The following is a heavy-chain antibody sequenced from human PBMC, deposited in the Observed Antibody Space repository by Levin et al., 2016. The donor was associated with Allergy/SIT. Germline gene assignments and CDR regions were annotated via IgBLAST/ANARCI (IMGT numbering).Heavy chain of an antibody. Sequence: SQTLSLTCAISGDSVSSNSAAWNWIRQSPSRGLEWLGRTYYRSKWYNDYAVSVKSRITINPDTSKNQFSLQLNSVTPEDTAVYYCARDLILTGIAARPDWFGYYYYGMDVWGQGTTVTVSS. CDR3: ARDLILTGIAARPDWFGYYYYGMDV. V-gene: IGHV6-1*01. CDR1: GDSVSSNSAA. J-gene: IGHJ6*02. CDR2: TYYRSKWYN. D-gene: IGHD6-6*01.